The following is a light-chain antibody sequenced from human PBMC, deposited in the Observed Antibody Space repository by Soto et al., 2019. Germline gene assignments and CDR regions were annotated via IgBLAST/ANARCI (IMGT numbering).Light chain of an antibody. CDR1: QGISNY. CDR3: QKYNCSPPFT. CDR2: AAS. J-gene: IGKJ3*01. Sequence: DIQMTQSPSSLSASVGDRVTITCRASQGISNYLAWYQQKPGKVPKLLIYAASTLQSGVPSRFSGSGSGTDFTLTISSLQPEHVATYYCQKYNCSPPFTFGPGTKVDIK. V-gene: IGKV1-27*01.